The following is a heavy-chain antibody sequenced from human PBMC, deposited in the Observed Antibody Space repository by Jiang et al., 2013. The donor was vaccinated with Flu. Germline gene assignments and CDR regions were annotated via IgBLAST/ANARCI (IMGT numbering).Heavy chain of an antibody. V-gene: IGHV1-69*06. Sequence: IIPIFGTANYAQKFQGRVTITADKSTSTAYMELSSLRSEDTAVYYCARAFHPYYYDSSGYLNWFDPWGQGTLVTVSS. CDR2: IIPIFGTA. J-gene: IGHJ5*02. CDR3: ARAFHPYYYDSSGYLNWFDP. D-gene: IGHD3-22*01.